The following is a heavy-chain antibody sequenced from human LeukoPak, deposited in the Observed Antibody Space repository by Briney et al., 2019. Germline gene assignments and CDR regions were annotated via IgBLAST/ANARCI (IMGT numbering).Heavy chain of an antibody. V-gene: IGHV3-48*03. CDR3: AELGITMIGGV. D-gene: IGHD3-10*02. CDR1: VFTFSSYE. J-gene: IGHJ6*04. CDR2: ISSSGSTI. Sequence: GGSLRLSCAASVFTFSSYEMNWVRQAPGKGVEWVSYISSSGSTIYYADCVKGRFTVSRDNAKNSLYLQMNSLRAEDTAVYYCAELGITMIGGVWGKGTTVTISS.